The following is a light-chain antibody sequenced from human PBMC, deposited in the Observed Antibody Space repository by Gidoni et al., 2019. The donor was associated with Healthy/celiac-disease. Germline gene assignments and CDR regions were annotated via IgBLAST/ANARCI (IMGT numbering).Light chain of an antibody. CDR2: GAS. Sequence: EIVLTQSPATLSVSPGESATLSCRASQSVSSNLAWYQQKPGQAPRLLIYGASTRATGIPARFSGSGSGTEFTLTISSLQSEDFAVYYCQQYNNWPMTFAQGTKVEIK. J-gene: IGKJ1*01. CDR3: QQYNNWPMT. CDR1: QSVSSN. V-gene: IGKV3-15*01.